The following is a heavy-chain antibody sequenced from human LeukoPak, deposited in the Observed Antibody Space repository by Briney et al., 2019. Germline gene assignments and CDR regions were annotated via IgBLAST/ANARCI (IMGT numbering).Heavy chain of an antibody. Sequence: ASVKVSCKASGYTFTSYDINWVRQATGQGLEWMGWMNPNSGNTGYAQKFQGRVTMTRNTSISTAYMELSSLRSEDTAVYYCARSRGSYYYGSGKGFDPWGQGTLVTVSS. CDR1: GYTFTSYD. V-gene: IGHV1-8*01. J-gene: IGHJ5*02. CDR2: MNPNSGNT. D-gene: IGHD3-10*01. CDR3: ARSRGSYYYGSGKGFDP.